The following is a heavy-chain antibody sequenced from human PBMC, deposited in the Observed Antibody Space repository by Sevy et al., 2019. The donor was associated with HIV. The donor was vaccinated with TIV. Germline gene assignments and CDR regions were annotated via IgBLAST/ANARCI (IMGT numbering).Heavy chain of an antibody. Sequence: GGSLRLSCAASGFAFYDYSMSWIRQAPGKGLEWVATLFFGCGKINYADSVKGRFTISRDNSNNSFYLQMDNLRVEDTALYYCAREGCTRPHDYWGQGTRVTVSS. D-gene: IGHD2-8*01. J-gene: IGHJ4*02. CDR2: LFFGCGKI. CDR3: AREGCTRPHDY. CDR1: GFAFYDYS. V-gene: IGHV3-23*01.